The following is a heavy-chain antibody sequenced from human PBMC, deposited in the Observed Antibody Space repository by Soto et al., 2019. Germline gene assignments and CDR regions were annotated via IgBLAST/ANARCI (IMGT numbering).Heavy chain of an antibody. J-gene: IGHJ6*01. D-gene: IGHD2-15*01. CDR1: GFTFSNYG. CDR2: IWSDGSGE. Sequence: QVQLEESGGGVVQPGRSLRLSCAASGFTFSNYGMHWVRQAPGKGLEWVAVIWSDGSGEYYAESVKGRFTISRDNSKSTVYLQMNRLGVDDTAVYYCARQGVANHYYYYGMDVWGQGTTVTVSS. CDR3: ARQGVANHYYYYGMDV. V-gene: IGHV3-33*01.